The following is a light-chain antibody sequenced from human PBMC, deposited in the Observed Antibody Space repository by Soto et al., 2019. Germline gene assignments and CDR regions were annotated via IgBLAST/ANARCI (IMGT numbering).Light chain of an antibody. CDR1: QSVSSY. Sequence: EIVLTQSPATLSLSPGERATLSCGASQSVSSYLAWYQQKPVQAPRLLIYDASNRATGIPARFSGSGSGADFTLTISSLEPEDFAVYYCQQRSNWPWTFGQGTKVEIK. CDR2: DAS. J-gene: IGKJ1*01. V-gene: IGKV3-11*01. CDR3: QQRSNWPWT.